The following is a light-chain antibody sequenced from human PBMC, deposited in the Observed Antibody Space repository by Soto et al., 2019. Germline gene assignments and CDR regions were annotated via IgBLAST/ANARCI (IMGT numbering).Light chain of an antibody. Sequence: EIVMTQSPATLSVSPGXRXXXXXXASXXVSXXXAWYQQKPGQAPRLLIYGASTRATGIPARFSGSGSGTEFTLTISSLQSEDFAVYYCXQYNNWPPITFGQGTRLEIK. CDR1: XXVSXX. J-gene: IGKJ5*01. CDR3: XQYNNWPPIT. CDR2: GAS. V-gene: IGKV3-15*01.